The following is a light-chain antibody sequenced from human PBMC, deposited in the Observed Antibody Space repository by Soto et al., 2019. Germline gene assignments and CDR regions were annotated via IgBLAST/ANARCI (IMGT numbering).Light chain of an antibody. J-gene: IGLJ1*01. CDR3: SSYTSSSTLYV. CDR1: SSDVGDYNY. Sequence: QSALTQPASVSGSPGQSITISCTGTSSDVGDYNYVSWYQQHPGKAPKLMIYEVSNRPSGVSNPFSGSKSGNTASLTISGLQAEDEADYYCSSYTSSSTLYVFGTGTELTVL. CDR2: EVS. V-gene: IGLV2-14*01.